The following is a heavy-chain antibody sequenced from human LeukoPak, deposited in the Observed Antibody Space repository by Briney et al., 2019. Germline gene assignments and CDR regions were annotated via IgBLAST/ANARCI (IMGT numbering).Heavy chain of an antibody. CDR1: GGTFSSYA. J-gene: IGHJ4*02. CDR2: IIPIFGTA. D-gene: IGHD4-17*01. CDR3: ARTTVTPFDY. Sequence: SVQVSCQASGGTFSSYAISWVRQAPGQGLEWMGGIIPIFGTANYAQKFQGRVTITADESTSTAYMEPSSLRSEDTAVYYCARTTVTPFDYWGQGTLVTVSS. V-gene: IGHV1-69*13.